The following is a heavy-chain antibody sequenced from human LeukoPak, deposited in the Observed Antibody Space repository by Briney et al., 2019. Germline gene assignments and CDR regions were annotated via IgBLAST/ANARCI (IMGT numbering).Heavy chain of an antibody. J-gene: IGHJ4*02. V-gene: IGHV6-1*01. Sequence: SQTLSLTCAISGDSVSSNSVAWNWIRQSPSRGLEWLGRTYYRSKWYNDYTVSVKSRITINPDTSKNQFSLQLNSVTPEDTAVYYCARERAYGSGNHYNPLFDYWGQGTLVTVSS. D-gene: IGHD3-10*01. CDR3: ARERAYGSGNHYNPLFDY. CDR1: GDSVSSNSVA. CDR2: TYYRSKWYN.